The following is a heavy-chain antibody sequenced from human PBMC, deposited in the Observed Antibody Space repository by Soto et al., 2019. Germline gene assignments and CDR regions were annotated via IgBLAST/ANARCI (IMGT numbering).Heavy chain of an antibody. V-gene: IGHV3-21*01. CDR1: GFTFSSYS. CDR3: AREEYYDFWSGYSQDAFDI. CDR2: ISSSSSYI. J-gene: IGHJ3*02. Sequence: SLRLSCAASGFTFSSYSMNWVRQAPGKGLEWVSSISSSSSYIYYADSVKGRFTISRDNAKNSLYLQMNSLRAEDTAVYYCAREEYYDFWSGYSQDAFDIWGQGTMVT. D-gene: IGHD3-3*01.